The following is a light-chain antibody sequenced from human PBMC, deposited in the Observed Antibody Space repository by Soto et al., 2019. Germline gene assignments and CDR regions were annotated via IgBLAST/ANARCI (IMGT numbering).Light chain of an antibody. CDR2: SNN. J-gene: IGLJ2*01. CDR1: SSNIGSNT. Sequence: QSVLTQPPSASGTPGQRVTISCSGSSSNIGSNTVNWYQQVPGTAPKLLIYSNNQRPSGVPDRFSGSKSGTSASLAISGLQSEDEAYYYCAARDATLNGLFGGGTKLTVL. CDR3: AARDATLNGL. V-gene: IGLV1-44*01.